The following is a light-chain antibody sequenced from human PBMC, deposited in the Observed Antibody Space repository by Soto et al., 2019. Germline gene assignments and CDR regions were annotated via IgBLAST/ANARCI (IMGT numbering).Light chain of an antibody. CDR3: QQFSSYPLT. CDR2: GAS. Sequence: EIVLTQSPGTLSLSPGERATLSCRASQSVSSSYLAWYQQKPGQAPRLLIYGASTRATGFPARFSGSGSGTEFTLTISSLQSEDFAVYYCQQFSSYPLTFGGGTKVDIK. V-gene: IGKV3-20*01. CDR1: QSVSSSY. J-gene: IGKJ4*01.